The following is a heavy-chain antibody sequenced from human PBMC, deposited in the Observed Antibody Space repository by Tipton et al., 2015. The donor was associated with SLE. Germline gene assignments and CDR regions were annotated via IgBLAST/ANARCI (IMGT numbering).Heavy chain of an antibody. Sequence: TLSLTCTVSGGSISSYHWSWIRQPLGKGLEWIGYIYDSGTTNYNPSLKSRVTISVDTSKNQFSLKMRFVTAADTAVYYCARTYYDVLTGYSYFDYWGQGTLVTVSS. D-gene: IGHD3-9*01. J-gene: IGHJ4*02. CDR1: GGSISSYH. CDR2: IYDSGTT. CDR3: ARTYYDVLTGYSYFDY. V-gene: IGHV4-59*01.